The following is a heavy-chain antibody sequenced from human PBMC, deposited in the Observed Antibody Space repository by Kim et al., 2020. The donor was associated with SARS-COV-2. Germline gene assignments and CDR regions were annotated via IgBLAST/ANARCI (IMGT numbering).Heavy chain of an antibody. Sequence: SETLSLTCTASGGSISSYYWSWIRQPPGKGLEWIGYIYYSGSTNYNPSLKSRVTISVDTSKNQFSLKLSSVTAADTAVYYCARGGYYDSAYWFYPCGQGTLVTVSS. CDR1: GGSISSYY. CDR2: IYYSGST. V-gene: IGHV4-59*13. J-gene: IGHJ5*02. CDR3: ARGGYYDSAYWFYP. D-gene: IGHD3-3*01.